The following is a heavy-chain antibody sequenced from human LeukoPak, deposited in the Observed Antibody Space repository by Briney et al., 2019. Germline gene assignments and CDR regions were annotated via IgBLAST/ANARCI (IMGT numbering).Heavy chain of an antibody. J-gene: IGHJ4*02. V-gene: IGHV3-7*01. CDR2: IKPDGSGK. CDR3: AIKHDY. CDR1: GFTFSPYW. Sequence: GGSLRLSCTASGFTFSPYWMTWVRQAPGKGLEWVANIKPDGSGKYYVDSVKGRFTISRDNTKNSVYLQMNSLRAEDTAVYYCAIKHDYWGQGTLVTVSS.